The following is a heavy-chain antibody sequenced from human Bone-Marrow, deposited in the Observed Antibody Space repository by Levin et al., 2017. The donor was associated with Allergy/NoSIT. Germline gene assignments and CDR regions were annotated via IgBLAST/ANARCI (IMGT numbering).Heavy chain of an antibody. CDR3: AREGGTMVREVPEPIAFDI. CDR2: INSDGSST. V-gene: IGHV3-74*01. CDR1: GFTFSSYW. Sequence: GGSLRLSCAASGFTFSSYWMHWVRQAPGKGLVWVSRINSDGSSTSYADSVKGRFTISRDNAKNTLYLQMNSLRAEDTAVYYCAREGGTMVREVPEPIAFDIWGQGTMVTVSS. J-gene: IGHJ3*02. D-gene: IGHD3-10*01.